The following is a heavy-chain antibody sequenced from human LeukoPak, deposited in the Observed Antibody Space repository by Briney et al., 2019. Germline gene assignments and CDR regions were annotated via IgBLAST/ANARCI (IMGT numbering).Heavy chain of an antibody. D-gene: IGHD6-6*01. CDR3: ARVGSTSSSPRGTFDY. J-gene: IGHJ4*02. CDR1: GGSISSYY. Sequence: SETLSLTCTVSGGSISSYYWSWIRQPPGKGLEWIGYIYYSGSTNYNPSLKSRVTISVDTSKNQFSLKLSSVTAADTAVYYCARVGSTSSSPRGTFDYWGQGTLVTVSS. CDR2: IYYSGST. V-gene: IGHV4-59*01.